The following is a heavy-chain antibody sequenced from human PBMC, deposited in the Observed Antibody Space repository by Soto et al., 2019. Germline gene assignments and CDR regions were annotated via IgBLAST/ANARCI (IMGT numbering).Heavy chain of an antibody. CDR1: GFTFSSYA. D-gene: IGHD6-6*01. Sequence: EVQLLESGGGLVQPGGSLRLSCAASGFTFSSYAMSWVRQAPAQGLEWVSGISGSGGSTYYADSVKGRFTISRDSSKNTLYLQMDSRRAEDTAVYYCAKKTDSSSPWGALDIWGQGTMVSVSS. CDR2: ISGSGGST. CDR3: AKKTDSSSPWGALDI. V-gene: IGHV3-23*01. J-gene: IGHJ3*02.